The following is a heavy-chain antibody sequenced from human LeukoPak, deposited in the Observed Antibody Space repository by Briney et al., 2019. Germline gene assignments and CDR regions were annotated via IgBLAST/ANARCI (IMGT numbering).Heavy chain of an antibody. V-gene: IGHV3-48*04. CDR1: GFTFSNAW. D-gene: IGHD3-9*01. Sequence: PGGSLRLSCAASGFTFSNAWMNWVRQAPGKGLEWVSYISSSGSTIYYADSVKGRFTISRDNAKNSLYLQMNSLRAEDTAVYYCARLQPYYDILTGIDYWGQGTLVTVSS. CDR2: ISSSGSTI. J-gene: IGHJ4*02. CDR3: ARLQPYYDILTGIDY.